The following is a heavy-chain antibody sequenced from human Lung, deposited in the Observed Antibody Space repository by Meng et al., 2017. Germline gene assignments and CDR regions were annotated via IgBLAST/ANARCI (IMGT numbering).Heavy chain of an antibody. Sequence: QVHLQQSGPGLVKPSQTLSLTCAIAGDSFSSNSCAWNWIRQSPSRGLEWLGRTYYRSKWYNGYAVSVRSRINITPDTSKNQFSLQLNSVTPEDTGVYYCARSQQWLDSWGQGTLVTVSS. CDR1: GDSFSSNSCA. D-gene: IGHD6-19*01. CDR2: TYYRSKWYN. V-gene: IGHV6-1*01. CDR3: ARSQQWLDS. J-gene: IGHJ4*02.